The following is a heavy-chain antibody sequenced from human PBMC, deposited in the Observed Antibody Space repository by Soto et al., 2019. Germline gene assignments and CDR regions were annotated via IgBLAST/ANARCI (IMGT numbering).Heavy chain of an antibody. CDR2: LYSDEDK. CDR3: AHTITMFRTRMVV. D-gene: IGHD3-10*01. CDR1: GFSLNASGVG. V-gene: IGHV2-5*02. Sequence: QITLKESGPALVKPTQTLTLTCAFSGFSLNASGVGVGWIRQPPGKALEWLALLYSDEDKRYSPSLKSRLTVSKDTSKNQVLLTMTNMDPVDTATYFCAHTITMFRTRMVVWGKGTTVTVSS. J-gene: IGHJ6*04.